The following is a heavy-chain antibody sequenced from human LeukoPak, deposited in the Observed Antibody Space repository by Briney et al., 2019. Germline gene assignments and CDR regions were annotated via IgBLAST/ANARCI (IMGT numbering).Heavy chain of an antibody. V-gene: IGHV4-59*08. CDR2: IYYSGST. D-gene: IGHD3-22*01. CDR3: ARASYSYDINGWVPFDY. J-gene: IGHJ4*02. CDR1: GGSISSYY. Sequence: SETLSLTCTVSGGSISSYYWSWIRQPPGKGLEGIGYIYYSGSTNYNPSLKSRVTISGDTSKNQFSLRLSSVIAADTAVYYCARASYSYDINGWVPFDYWGQGTLVTVSS.